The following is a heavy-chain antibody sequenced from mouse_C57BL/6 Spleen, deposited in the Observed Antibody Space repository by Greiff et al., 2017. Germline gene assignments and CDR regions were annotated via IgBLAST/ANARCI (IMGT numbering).Heavy chain of an antibody. D-gene: IGHD2-2*01. CDR3: ARETMVTVYYFDY. V-gene: IGHV1-72*01. CDR2: IDPNSGGT. Sequence: QVQLQQPGAELVKPGASVKLSCTASGYTFTSYWMHWVKQRPGRGLEWIGRIDPNSGGTKYTEKFKSKATLTVDKPSSTAYMQLSSLTSEDSAVYYWARETMVTVYYFDYWGQGTTLTVSS. J-gene: IGHJ2*01. CDR1: GYTFTSYW.